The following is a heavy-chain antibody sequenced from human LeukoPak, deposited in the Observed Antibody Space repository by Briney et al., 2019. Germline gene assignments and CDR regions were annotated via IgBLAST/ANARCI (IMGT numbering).Heavy chain of an antibody. D-gene: IGHD2-2*01. CDR1: GGSISSYY. Sequence: SETLSLTCTVSGGSISSYYWSWIRQPPGKGLEWIGYIYYSGSTYYNPSLKSRVTISVDRSKNQFSLKLSSVTAADTAVYYCAGYCSSTSCPDYWGQGTLVTVSS. CDR2: IYYSGST. J-gene: IGHJ4*02. CDR3: AGYCSSTSCPDY. V-gene: IGHV4-59*12.